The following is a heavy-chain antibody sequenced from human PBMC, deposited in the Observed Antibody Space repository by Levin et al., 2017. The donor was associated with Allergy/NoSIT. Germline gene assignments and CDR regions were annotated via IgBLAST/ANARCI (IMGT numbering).Heavy chain of an antibody. V-gene: IGHV1-18*01. CDR3: ARDDGGGGYSYGYYHY. CDR1: GYTFTSYG. J-gene: IGHJ4*02. D-gene: IGHD5-18*01. Sequence: ASVKVSCKASGYTFTSYGISWVRQAPGQGLEWMGWISAYNGNTNYAQKLQGRVTMTTDTSTSTAYMELRSLRSDDTAVYYCARDDGGGGYSYGYYHYWGQGTLVTVSS. CDR2: ISAYNGNT.